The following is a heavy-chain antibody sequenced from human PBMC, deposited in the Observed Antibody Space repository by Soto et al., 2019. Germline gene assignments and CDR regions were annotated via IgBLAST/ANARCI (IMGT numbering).Heavy chain of an antibody. CDR1: GFTFSSYE. D-gene: IGHD2-15*01. Sequence: GGSVRLSXAASGFTFSSYEMNWVRQAPGKGLEWVSYISSSGSTIYYADSVKGRFTISRDNAKNSLYLQMNSLRAEDTAVYYCASPWGVVVAGTYGMDVWGQGTTVTVSS. CDR3: ASPWGVVVAGTYGMDV. V-gene: IGHV3-48*03. J-gene: IGHJ6*02. CDR2: ISSSGSTI.